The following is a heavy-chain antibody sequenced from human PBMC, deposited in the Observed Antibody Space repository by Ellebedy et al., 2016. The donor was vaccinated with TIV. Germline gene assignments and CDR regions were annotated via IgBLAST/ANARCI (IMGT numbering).Heavy chain of an antibody. CDR1: GYTFIDYY. Sequence: ASVKVSCKASGYTFIDYYMHWVRQAPGQGLEWMGWINPISGGTNYAQKFQGRVTMTRDTSISPAYMELSSLTSDDTALFYCTRGRPVGAPTGSGDYWGQGTLVTVSS. J-gene: IGHJ4*02. CDR3: TRGRPVGAPTGSGDY. V-gene: IGHV1-2*02. D-gene: IGHD1-26*01. CDR2: INPISGGT.